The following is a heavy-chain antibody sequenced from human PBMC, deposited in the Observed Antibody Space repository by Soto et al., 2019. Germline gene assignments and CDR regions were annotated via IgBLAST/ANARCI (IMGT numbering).Heavy chain of an antibody. D-gene: IGHD5-18*01. V-gene: IGHV4-31*03. CDR1: GGSINSGGYC. J-gene: IGHJ4*02. CDR2: ISYGGST. CDR3: SRGILV. Sequence: QVQLQESGPGLVKPSQTLSLTCTVSGGSINSGGYCWSWIRQHPGKGLDWIGCISYGGSTSYNPSLRSRVTISVDTSKNPFSLRLTSVPAADPAVYYCSRGILVWGQGALITVSS.